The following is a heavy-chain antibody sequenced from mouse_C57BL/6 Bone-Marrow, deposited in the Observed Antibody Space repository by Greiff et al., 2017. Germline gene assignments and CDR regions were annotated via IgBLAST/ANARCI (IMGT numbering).Heavy chain of an antibody. CDR3: ARRAYYSNYWFAY. CDR1: GFTFSSYG. D-gene: IGHD2-5*01. J-gene: IGHJ3*01. Sequence: VQLKQSGGDLVKPGGSLKLSCAASGFTFSSYGMSWVRQTPDKRLEWVATISSGGSYTYYPDSVKGRFTISRDNAKNTLYLQMSSLKSEDTAMYYCARRAYYSNYWFAYWGQGTLVTVSA. CDR2: ISSGGSYT. V-gene: IGHV5-6*01.